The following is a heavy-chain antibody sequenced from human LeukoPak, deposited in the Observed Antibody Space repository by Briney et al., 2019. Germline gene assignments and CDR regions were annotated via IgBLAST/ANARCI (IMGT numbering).Heavy chain of an antibody. Sequence: ASVKVSCKASGYTFTGYYMHWVRQAPGQGLEWMGWINPNSGGTNYAQKFQGRVTMTRDTSISTAYMELSRLRSDDTAVYYCAREKKGYCGSTSCQRPQIDYRGQGTLVTVSS. D-gene: IGHD2-2*01. CDR2: INPNSGGT. V-gene: IGHV1-2*02. CDR3: AREKKGYCGSTSCQRPQIDY. CDR1: GYTFTGYY. J-gene: IGHJ4*02.